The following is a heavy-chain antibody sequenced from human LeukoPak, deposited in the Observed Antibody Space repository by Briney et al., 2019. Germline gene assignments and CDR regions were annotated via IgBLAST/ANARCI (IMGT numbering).Heavy chain of an antibody. CDR3: ASRGYSYSYGYYYYYMDV. J-gene: IGHJ6*03. CDR2: MNPNSGNT. CDR1: GYTFTSYD. V-gene: IGHV1-8*01. D-gene: IGHD5-18*01. Sequence: GASVKVSCKASGYTFTSYDINWVRQATGQGLEWMGWMNPNSGNTGYAQRFQGRVTMTRNTSISTAYMELRSLRSDDTAVYYCASRGYSYSYGYYYYYMDVWGKGTTVTISS.